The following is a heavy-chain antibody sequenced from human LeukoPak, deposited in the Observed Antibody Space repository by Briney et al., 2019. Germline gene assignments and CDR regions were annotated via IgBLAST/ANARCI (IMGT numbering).Heavy chain of an antibody. D-gene: IGHD6-6*01. V-gene: IGHV1-18*01. Sequence: ASVKVSCKASGYTFTSYGISWVRQAPGQGLEWMGWISAYNGNTNYAQKLQGRVTMTTDTSTSTAYMELRGLRSDDTAVYYCARAEYSSSSSLHFDYWGQGTLVTVSS. CDR3: ARAEYSSSSSLHFDY. CDR1: GYTFTSYG. CDR2: ISAYNGNT. J-gene: IGHJ4*02.